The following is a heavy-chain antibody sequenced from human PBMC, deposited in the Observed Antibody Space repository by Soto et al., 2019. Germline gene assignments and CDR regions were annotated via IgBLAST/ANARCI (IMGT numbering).Heavy chain of an antibody. CDR3: ARFSGNAFDI. V-gene: IGHV4-39*01. J-gene: IGHJ3*02. Sequence: SETLSLTCTVSGGAITSSEYYWAWIRQPPGKGLQFVGTIYYSGSSYSNPSLKSRLSMSVDTSKNQFSLTMKSVTAADTSIYYCARFSGNAFDIWGHGTMVTVSS. CDR1: GGAITSSEYY. CDR2: IYYSGSS.